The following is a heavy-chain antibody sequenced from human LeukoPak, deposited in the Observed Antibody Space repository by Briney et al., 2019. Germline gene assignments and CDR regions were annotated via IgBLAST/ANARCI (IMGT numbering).Heavy chain of an antibody. V-gene: IGHV4-61*02. Sequence: SQTLPLTCTVSGGSISSGSYYWGWIRQPAGKGLEWIGRIYTSGSTNYNPSLKSRVTISVDTSKNQFSLKLSSVTAADTAVYYCARVIASYYYYMDVWGKGTTVTVSS. J-gene: IGHJ6*03. CDR1: GGSISSGSYY. CDR2: IYTSGST. D-gene: IGHD2-21*01. CDR3: ARVIASYYYYMDV.